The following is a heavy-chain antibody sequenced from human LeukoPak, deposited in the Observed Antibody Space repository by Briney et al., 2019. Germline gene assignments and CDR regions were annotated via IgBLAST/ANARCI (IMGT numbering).Heavy chain of an antibody. CDR3: ARGIVVVPAAQGDWFDP. CDR1: GGSISSSNW. D-gene: IGHD2-2*01. V-gene: IGHV4-4*02. Sequence: SETLSLTCAVSGGSISSSNWWSWVRQPPGKGLEWIGEIYHSGSTNYNPSLKSRVTISVDKSKNQFSLKLSSVTAADTAVYHCARGIVVVPAAQGDWFDPWGQGTLVTVSS. J-gene: IGHJ5*02. CDR2: IYHSGST.